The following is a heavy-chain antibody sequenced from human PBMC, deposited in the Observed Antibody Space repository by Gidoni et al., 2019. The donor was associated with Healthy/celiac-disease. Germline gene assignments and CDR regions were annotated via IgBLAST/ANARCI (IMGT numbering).Heavy chain of an antibody. D-gene: IGHD2-2*01. J-gene: IGHJ4*02. CDR3: ARDECSSTSCYGNDY. CDR1: GFTFRSDG. CDR2: IWYDGSNK. Sequence: QVQLVESGGGVVQPGRSLRLSGAASGFTFRSDGMHGVRQAPGKGLELVAVIWYDGSNKYYPDSVKGRFTISRDKSKNTLYLQMNSLRAEDTAVYYCARDECSSTSCYGNDYWGQGTLVTVSS. V-gene: IGHV3-33*01.